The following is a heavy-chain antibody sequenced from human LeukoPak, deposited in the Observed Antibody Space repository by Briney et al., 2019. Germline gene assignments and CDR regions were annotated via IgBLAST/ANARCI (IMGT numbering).Heavy chain of an antibody. CDR3: ASTAVRGVNAFDI. Sequence: SETLSLTCAVYGGSFSGYYWSWIRQPPGKGLEWIGEINHSGSTNYNPSLKSRVTISVDTSKNHFSLKLSSVTAADTAVYYCASTAVRGVNAFDIWGQGTMVTVSS. V-gene: IGHV4-34*01. CDR2: INHSGST. CDR1: GGSFSGYY. D-gene: IGHD3-10*01. J-gene: IGHJ3*02.